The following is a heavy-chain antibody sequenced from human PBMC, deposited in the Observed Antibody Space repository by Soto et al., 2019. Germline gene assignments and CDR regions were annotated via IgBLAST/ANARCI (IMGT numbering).Heavy chain of an antibody. J-gene: IGHJ4*02. Sequence: QLQLQESGSGLVKPSQTLSLTCAVSGASISSGSYSWSWIRQPPGKGLEWIGYMYHSGSTYYNPSLKCPVTTSRDWSKTQFSLKLRSVAAEDRAVYYFARVPGCWGQVILWTVSS. CDR2: MYHSGST. V-gene: IGHV4-30-2*01. CDR1: GASISSGSYS. CDR3: ARVPGC. D-gene: IGHD2-2*01.